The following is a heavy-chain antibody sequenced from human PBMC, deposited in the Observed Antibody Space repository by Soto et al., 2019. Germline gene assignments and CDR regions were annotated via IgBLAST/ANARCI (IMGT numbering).Heavy chain of an antibody. Sequence: ASVKVSCKASGYTFTSYAMHWVRQAPGQRLEWMGWINAGNGNTKYSQKFQGRVTITRDTSASTACMELSSLRSEDTAVYYCASGARQQLVFWSSSYYGMDVWGQGTTVTVSS. D-gene: IGHD6-13*01. CDR2: INAGNGNT. CDR3: ASGARQQLVFWSSSYYGMDV. V-gene: IGHV1-3*01. J-gene: IGHJ6*02. CDR1: GYTFTSYA.